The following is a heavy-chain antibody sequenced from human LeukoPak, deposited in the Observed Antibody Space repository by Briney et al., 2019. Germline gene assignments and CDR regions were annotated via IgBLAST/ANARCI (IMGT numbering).Heavy chain of an antibody. CDR2: ISGSGGST. CDR1: GFTFSSYA. D-gene: IGHD3-22*01. CDR3: AKGDSSGAKRNWFDP. Sequence: GGSLRLSCAASGFTFSSYAMSWVRQAPGKGLEWVSAISGSGGSTYYADSVKGRFTISRDNSKNTLYLQMNGLRAEDTAVYYCAKGDSSGAKRNWFDPWGQGTLVTVSS. J-gene: IGHJ5*02. V-gene: IGHV3-23*01.